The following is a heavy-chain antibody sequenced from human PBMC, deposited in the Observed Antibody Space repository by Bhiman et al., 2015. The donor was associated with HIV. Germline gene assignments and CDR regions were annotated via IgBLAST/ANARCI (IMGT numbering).Heavy chain of an antibody. CDR2: ISSSSTTI. CDR1: GFTFSNYE. V-gene: IGHV3-48*03. J-gene: IGHJ4*01. D-gene: IGHD2-21*02. CDR3: ARDPGIVVVTTTENHFDY. Sequence: VQLVESGGGVVQPGRSLRLSCAASGFTFSNYEMNWVRQAPGKGLEWLSYISSSSTTIYYAESVWGRFTISRDNAKNSLYLQMNSLRVEDTAVYYCARDPGIVVVTTTENHFDYWGQGTLVTVSS.